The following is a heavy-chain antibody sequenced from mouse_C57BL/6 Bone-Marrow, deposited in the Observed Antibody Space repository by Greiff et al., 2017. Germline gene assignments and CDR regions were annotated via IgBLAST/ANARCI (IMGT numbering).Heavy chain of an antibody. J-gene: IGHJ2*01. V-gene: IGHV3-6*01. D-gene: IGHD1-1*01. Sequence: EVQLQQSGPGLVKPSQSLSLTCSVTGYSITSGYYWNWIRQFPGNKLEWMGYISYDGSNNYNPSLKNRISITRDTSKNQFFLKLNSVTTEDTATYYCARDVTTVVEFFDDWGQGTTLTVSS. CDR2: ISYDGSN. CDR3: ARDVTTVVEFFDD. CDR1: GYSITSGYY.